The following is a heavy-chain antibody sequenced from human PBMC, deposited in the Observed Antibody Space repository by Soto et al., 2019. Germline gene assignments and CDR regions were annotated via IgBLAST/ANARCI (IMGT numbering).Heavy chain of an antibody. V-gene: IGHV1-8*01. CDR3: ARGPGYCSSTSCLRSYYYYYYMDV. Sequence: ASVKVSCKASGYTFTIYDINWARQATGQGLEWMGWMNPNSGNTGYAQKFQGRVTMTRNTSISTAYMELSSLRSEDTAVYYCARGPGYCSSTSCLRSYYYYYYMDVWGKGTTVTVSS. D-gene: IGHD2-2*01. J-gene: IGHJ6*03. CDR2: MNPNSGNT. CDR1: GYTFTIYD.